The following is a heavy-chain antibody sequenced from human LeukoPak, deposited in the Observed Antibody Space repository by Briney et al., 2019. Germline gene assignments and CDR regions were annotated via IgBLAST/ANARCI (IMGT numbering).Heavy chain of an antibody. CDR3: ASSGSYGVL. Sequence: SETLSLTCAVYGGSFSGYYWSWIRQPPGKGLEWIGEINHSGSTNYNPSLKSRVTISVVTSKNQFSLKLSSVTAADTAVYYCASSGSYGVLWGQGTLVTVSS. J-gene: IGHJ4*02. V-gene: IGHV4-34*01. CDR2: INHSGST. D-gene: IGHD1-26*01. CDR1: GGSFSGYY.